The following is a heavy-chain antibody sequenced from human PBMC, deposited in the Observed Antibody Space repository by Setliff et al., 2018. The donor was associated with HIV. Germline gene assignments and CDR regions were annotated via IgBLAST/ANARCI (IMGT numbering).Heavy chain of an antibody. CDR2: INHSGRT. Sequence: SETLSLTCAVYGGSFSDYYWNWIRQSPGKGLEWIGEINHSGRTNYNPSLKSRVTISVDTSKNQFSLKVTSMTAADTAVYYCAGAGAYRRWGAFDIWGQGTMVTVSS. V-gene: IGHV4-34*01. CDR1: GGSFSDYY. D-gene: IGHD5-18*01. CDR3: AGAGAYRRWGAFDI. J-gene: IGHJ3*02.